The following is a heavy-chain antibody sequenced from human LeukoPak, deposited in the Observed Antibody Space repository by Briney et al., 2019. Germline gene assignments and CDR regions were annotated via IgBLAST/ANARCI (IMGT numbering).Heavy chain of an antibody. Sequence: SETLSLTCTVSGGSISSTTYYWGWIRQPPGKGLEWIGSIYYSGSTWYNPSLKSRLTVSADTSKNQFSLKLTSVTAADTAVYYCARDRACSNGVCSYFDYWGQGTVVTVSS. D-gene: IGHD2-8*01. CDR3: ARDRACSNGVCSYFDY. J-gene: IGHJ4*02. CDR1: GGSISSTTYY. CDR2: IYYSGST. V-gene: IGHV4-39*01.